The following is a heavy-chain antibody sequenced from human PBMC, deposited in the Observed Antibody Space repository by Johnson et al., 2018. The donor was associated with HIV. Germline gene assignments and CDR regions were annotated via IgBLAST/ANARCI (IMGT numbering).Heavy chain of an antibody. Sequence: VQLVESGGGVVQPGRSLRLSCAASGFTFSSYAMHWVRQAPGKGLEWVAVISYDGSNKYYADSVKGRFTISRDNSKKTLYLQMNSLRAEDTAVYYCARDFVDRGYSYGFGAFDIWGQGTMVTVSS. CDR2: ISYDGSNK. D-gene: IGHD5-18*01. V-gene: IGHV3-30-3*01. CDR3: ARDFVDRGYSYGFGAFDI. J-gene: IGHJ3*02. CDR1: GFTFSSYA.